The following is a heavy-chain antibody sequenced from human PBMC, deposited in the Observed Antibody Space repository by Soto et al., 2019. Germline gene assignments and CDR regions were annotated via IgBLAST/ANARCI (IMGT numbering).Heavy chain of an antibody. Sequence: GGSLRLSCAASGFTFSSYSMNWVRQAPGKGLEWVSYISSSSSTIYYADSVKGRFTISRDNAKNSLYLQMNSLRDEDTAVYYCARDPPRGNYYYGMDVWGQGTTVTVSS. CDR2: ISSSSSTI. V-gene: IGHV3-48*02. CDR1: GFTFSSYS. CDR3: ARDPPRGNYYYGMDV. D-gene: IGHD1-26*01. J-gene: IGHJ6*02.